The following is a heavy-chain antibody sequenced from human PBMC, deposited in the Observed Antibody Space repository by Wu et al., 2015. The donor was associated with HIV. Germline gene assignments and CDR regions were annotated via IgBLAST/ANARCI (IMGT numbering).Heavy chain of an antibody. CDR2: IIPIFGTA. J-gene: IGHJ4*02. V-gene: IGHV1-69*18. Sequence: QVHLVQSGAEVKEPGASVKISCKTEYSFSIYYMHWVRQAPGQGLEWMGRIIPIFGTANYAQKFQGRVTITADESTSTAYMELSSLRSEDTAVYYCARDKAYCGGDCYPDYWGQGTLVTVSS. CDR1: EYSFSIYY. D-gene: IGHD2-21*02. CDR3: ARDKAYCGGDCYPDY.